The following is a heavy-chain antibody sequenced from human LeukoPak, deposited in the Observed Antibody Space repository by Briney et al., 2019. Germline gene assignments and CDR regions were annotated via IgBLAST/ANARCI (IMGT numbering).Heavy chain of an antibody. V-gene: IGHV3-23*01. CDR2: ISGSGGST. D-gene: IGHD6-19*01. J-gene: IGHJ4*02. Sequence: GGSLRLSCAASGFTFSSYAMNWVRQAPGKGLEWVSAISGSGGSTYYADSVKGRFTISRDNSKNTLYLQMNSLRAEDTAVYYCAKGTAESGGWYEGYFDYWGQGTLVTVSS. CDR3: AKGTAESGGWYEGYFDY. CDR1: GFTFSSYA.